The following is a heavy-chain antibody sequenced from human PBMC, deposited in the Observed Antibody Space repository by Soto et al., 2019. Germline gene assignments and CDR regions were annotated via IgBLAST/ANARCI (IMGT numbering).Heavy chain of an antibody. D-gene: IGHD3-3*01. CDR1: GDSVSSNSAA. J-gene: IGHJ6*02. CDR2: TYYRSKWYN. CDR3: ARVGYYDFWSGYQSYHYYGMDV. V-gene: IGHV6-1*01. Sequence: SQTLSITCAISGDSVSSNSAAWNWIRQSPSRGLEWLGRTYYRSKWYNDYAVSVKSRITINPDTSKNQFSLQLNSVTPEDTAVYYCARVGYYDFWSGYQSYHYYGMDVWGQGTTVTVSS.